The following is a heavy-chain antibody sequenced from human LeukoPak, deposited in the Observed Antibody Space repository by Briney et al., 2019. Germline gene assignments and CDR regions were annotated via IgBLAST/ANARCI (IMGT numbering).Heavy chain of an antibody. Sequence: TGGSLRHSCAASGFTFTNFGMSWVRQAPEKGLEWVSAVSGGGGSTFYADSVKGRVNISRDNSKNTVYLQMNSLRAEDTAIYYCAKEKNSGYYYHFDYWGQGTLVTVSA. CDR3: AKEKNSGYYYHFDY. J-gene: IGHJ4*02. V-gene: IGHV3-23*01. D-gene: IGHD3-22*01. CDR1: GFTFTNFG. CDR2: VSGGGGST.